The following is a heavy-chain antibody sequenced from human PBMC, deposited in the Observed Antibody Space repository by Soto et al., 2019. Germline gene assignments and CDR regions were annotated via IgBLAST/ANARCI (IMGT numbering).Heavy chain of an antibody. Sequence: GASVKVSCKASGGTFSSYAISWVRQAPGQGLEWMGGIIPIFGTANYAQKFQGRVTITADESTSTAYMELSSLRSEDTAVYYCAREDIVLMVYAIGLRDYYGMDVWGQGTTVTVSS. J-gene: IGHJ6*02. CDR1: GGTFSSYA. CDR2: IIPIFGTA. CDR3: AREDIVLMVYAIGLRDYYGMDV. D-gene: IGHD2-8*01. V-gene: IGHV1-69*13.